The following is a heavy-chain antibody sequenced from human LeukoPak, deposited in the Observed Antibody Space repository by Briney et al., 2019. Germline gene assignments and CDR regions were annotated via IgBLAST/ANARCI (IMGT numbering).Heavy chain of an antibody. CDR1: GGTFSSYA. J-gene: IGHJ1*01. CDR3: ARDLDSSGWPEYFQH. D-gene: IGHD6-19*01. Sequence: GASVKVSCKASGGTFSSYAISWVRQAPGQGLEWMGWISAYNGNTNYAQKLQGRVTMTTDTSTSTAYMELRSLRSDDTAVYYCARDLDSSGWPEYFQHWGQGTLVTVSS. V-gene: IGHV1-18*01. CDR2: ISAYNGNT.